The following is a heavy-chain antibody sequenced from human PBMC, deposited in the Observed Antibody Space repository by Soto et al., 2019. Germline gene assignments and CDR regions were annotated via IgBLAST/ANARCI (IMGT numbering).Heavy chain of an antibody. CDR3: ATTGDYDSSGHMDAFDI. CDR2: IIPIFGTA. V-gene: IGHV1-69*13. CDR1: GGTFSSYA. Sequence: SVKVSCKASGGTFSSYAISWVRQAPGQGLEWMGGIIPIFGTANYAQKFQGRVTITADESTSTAYMELSSLRSEDTAVYYCATTGDYDSSGHMDAFDIWGQGTMVTV. J-gene: IGHJ3*02. D-gene: IGHD3-22*01.